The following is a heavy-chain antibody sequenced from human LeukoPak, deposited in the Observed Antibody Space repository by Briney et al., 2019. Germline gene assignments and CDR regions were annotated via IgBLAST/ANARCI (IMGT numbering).Heavy chain of an antibody. V-gene: IGHV4-34*01. CDR2: INHSGST. CDR3: ARGPGVYSYVPPFFDY. D-gene: IGHD5-18*01. J-gene: IGHJ4*02. Sequence: SETLSLTWAVYGGSFSGYYWSWIRQPPVKGLEWIGEINHSGSTNYNPSLKSRVTISVDTSKNQFSLKLSSVTAADTAVYYCARGPGVYSYVPPFFDYWGQGTLVTVSS. CDR1: GGSFSGYY.